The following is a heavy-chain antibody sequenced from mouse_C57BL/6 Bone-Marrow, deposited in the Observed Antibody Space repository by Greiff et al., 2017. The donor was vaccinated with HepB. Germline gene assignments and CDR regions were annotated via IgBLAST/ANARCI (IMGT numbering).Heavy chain of an antibody. V-gene: IGHV14-1*01. CDR1: GFNIKDYY. CDR2: IDPEDGDT. Sequence: EVQLQQSGAELVRPGASVKLSCTASGFNIKDYYMHWVKQRPEQGLEWIGRIDPEDGDTEYAPKFQGKATMTAATSSNTAYLQLSSLTSEDTAVNYGTIYGSPWFAYGGQGTLVTVSA. J-gene: IGHJ3*01. CDR3: TIYGSPWFAY. D-gene: IGHD1-1*01.